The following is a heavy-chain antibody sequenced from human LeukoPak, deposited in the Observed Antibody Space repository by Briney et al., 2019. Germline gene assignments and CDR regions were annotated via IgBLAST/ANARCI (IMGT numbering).Heavy chain of an antibody. J-gene: IGHJ5*02. D-gene: IGHD6-13*01. Sequence: PSETLSLTCAVYGGSFSGYYWSWIRQPPGKGLEWIGEINHNGSTNSNPSLKSRVTISVDTSKNQFSLKLSSVTAADTAVYYCARGRVDSSSWYSFNWFDPWGQGTLVTVSS. CDR3: ARGRVDSSSWYSFNWFDP. V-gene: IGHV4-34*01. CDR2: INHNGST. CDR1: GGSFSGYY.